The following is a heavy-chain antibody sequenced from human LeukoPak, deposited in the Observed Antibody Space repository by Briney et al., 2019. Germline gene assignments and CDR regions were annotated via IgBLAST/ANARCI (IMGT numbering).Heavy chain of an antibody. Sequence: SETLSLTCTVSGGSISSGTYYWAWIRQSPGKGLEWIGSIYNSASTYYNSSFKSRVTLSVDTSRNQFSLNVRSVTAADTGMYYCATNKTMMTTAGLFDPWGQGTLVIVSS. D-gene: IGHD4-17*01. J-gene: IGHJ5*02. CDR3: ATNKTMMTTAGLFDP. CDR1: GGSISSGTYY. CDR2: IYNSAST. V-gene: IGHV4-39*01.